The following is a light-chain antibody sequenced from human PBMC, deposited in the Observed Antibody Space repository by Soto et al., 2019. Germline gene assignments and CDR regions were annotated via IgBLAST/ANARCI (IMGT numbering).Light chain of an antibody. Sequence: EIWMTQSPATLSVSPGERATLSCGGSQSVSSKLAWYKQKPGQAPRLVIYDASNRATGIPAMLSGSGSGTEFTLTISIIEPEDFAVYYCQQRSNWWTSGHGTKVDIK. CDR1: QSVSSK. CDR2: DAS. CDR3: QQRSNWWT. V-gene: IGKV3-11*01. J-gene: IGKJ1*01.